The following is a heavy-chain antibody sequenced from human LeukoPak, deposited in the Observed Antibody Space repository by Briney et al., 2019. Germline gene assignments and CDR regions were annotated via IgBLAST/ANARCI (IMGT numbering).Heavy chain of an antibody. V-gene: IGHV3-23*01. CDR1: GFTFSSYA. CDR2: IRGSGAST. J-gene: IGHJ4*02. D-gene: IGHD2-15*01. CDR3: AKEGAVVVVAAKYCAY. Sequence: GGSLRLSCAVSGFTFSSYAMGWVRPAPGKGLGWVSAIRGSGASTYHAHSVKGRFTISRDNSKNTLYRQMNSLRTEHAALCDCAKEGAVVVVAAKYCAYWGQRTLVSVSS.